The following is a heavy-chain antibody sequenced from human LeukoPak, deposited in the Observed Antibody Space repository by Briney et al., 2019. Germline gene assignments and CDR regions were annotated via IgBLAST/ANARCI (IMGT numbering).Heavy chain of an antibody. CDR1: GFTFSSYS. V-gene: IGHV3-48*01. D-gene: IGHD2-21*02. CDR2: ISSSSSAI. J-gene: IGHJ4*02. CDR3: VALGDRIY. Sequence: GGSLRLSCAASGFTFSSYSMNWVRQAPGKGLEWVSYISSSSSAIYYADSVKGRFTISRDNAKNSLYLQMNSLRAGGTAVYYCVALGDRIYWGQGTLVTVSS.